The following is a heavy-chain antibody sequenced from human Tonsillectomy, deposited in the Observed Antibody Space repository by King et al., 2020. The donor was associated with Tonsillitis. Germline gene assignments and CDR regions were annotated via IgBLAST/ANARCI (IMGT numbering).Heavy chain of an antibody. CDR3: ARDRRGHYYGSGSYYNPLNCFDP. D-gene: IGHD3-10*01. CDR2: ISAYNGNT. Sequence: QLVQSGAEVKKPGASVKVSCKASGYTFTSYGISWVRQAPGQGLEWMGWISAYNGNTNYAQKLQGRVTMTTDTSTSTAYMELRSLRSDDTAVYYCARDRRGHYYGSGSYYNPLNCFDPWGQGTLVTVSS. V-gene: IGHV1-18*04. CDR1: GYTFTSYG. J-gene: IGHJ5*02.